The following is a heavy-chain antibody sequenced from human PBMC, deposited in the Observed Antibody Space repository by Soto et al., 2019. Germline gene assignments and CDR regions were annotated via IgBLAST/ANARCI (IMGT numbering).Heavy chain of an antibody. CDR1: GYTLTSHH. CDR3: ARWWGVGLDGSAAFDI. Sequence: QVHLVQSGAEVKKPGASMKVSCTASGYTLTSHHVHWVRQAPGRRLEWMGSINPAIGVAQYTARFHGRVIMTRDTSTSTVYMEVRGLTSDDSAIFYGARWWGVGLDGSAAFDIWGQGTMVTVSS. J-gene: IGHJ3*02. V-gene: IGHV1-46*03. CDR2: INPAIGVA. D-gene: IGHD1-1*01.